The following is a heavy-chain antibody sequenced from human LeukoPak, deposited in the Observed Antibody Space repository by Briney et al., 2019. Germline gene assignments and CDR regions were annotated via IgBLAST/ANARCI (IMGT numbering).Heavy chain of an antibody. CDR3: ARTTREVGATILDYYYYMDV. Sequence: ASVKVSCKASGYTFTGYYMRWVRQAPGQGLEWMGWINPNSGGTNYAQKFQGRVTMTRDTSISTAYMELSRLRSDDTAVYYCARTTREVGATILDYYYYMDVWGKGTTVTISS. J-gene: IGHJ6*03. CDR1: GYTFTGYY. D-gene: IGHD1-26*01. V-gene: IGHV1-2*02. CDR2: INPNSGGT.